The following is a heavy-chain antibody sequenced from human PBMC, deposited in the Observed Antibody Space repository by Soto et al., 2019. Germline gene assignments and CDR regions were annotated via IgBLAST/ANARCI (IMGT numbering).Heavy chain of an antibody. J-gene: IGHJ4*02. D-gene: IGHD3-3*01. Sequence: PSETLALTSTVSGGSISSSSYYWGWIRQPPGKGLEWIGYIYYSGSTYYNPSLKSRVTISADTSKNQFSLKLSSVTAADTAVYYCARHPAEWLGTAFDYWGQGTLVTVSS. CDR3: ARHPAEWLGTAFDY. CDR2: IYYSGST. V-gene: IGHV4-39*01. CDR1: GGSISSSSYY.